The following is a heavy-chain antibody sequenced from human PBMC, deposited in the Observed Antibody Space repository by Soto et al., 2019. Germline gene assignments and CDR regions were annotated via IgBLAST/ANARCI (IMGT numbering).Heavy chain of an antibody. CDR1: GGSIISGGYY. D-gene: IGHD3-3*01. V-gene: IGHV4-31*03. CDR3: ARDTPRITIFGVSPGGGMDV. CDR2: IYYSGST. Sequence: LSRTCTVSGGSIISGGYYWSWIRQHPGKGLEWIGYIYYSGSTYYNPSLKSRVTISVDTSKNQFSLKLSSVTAADTAVYYCARDTPRITIFGVSPGGGMDVWGQGTTVTVSS. J-gene: IGHJ6*02.